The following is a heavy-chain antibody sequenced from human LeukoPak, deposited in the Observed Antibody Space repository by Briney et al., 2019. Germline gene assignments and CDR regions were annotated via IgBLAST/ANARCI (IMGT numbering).Heavy chain of an antibody. D-gene: IGHD3-22*01. V-gene: IGHV4-34*01. CDR3: ARVAGDSSGYHLDY. Sequence: SETLSLTCAVYGGSFSGYYWSWNRQPPGKGLEWIGEINHSGSTNYNPSLKSRVTISVDTSKNQFSLKLSSVTAADTAVYYCARVAGDSSGYHLDYWGQGTLVSVSS. J-gene: IGHJ4*02. CDR2: INHSGST. CDR1: GGSFSGYY.